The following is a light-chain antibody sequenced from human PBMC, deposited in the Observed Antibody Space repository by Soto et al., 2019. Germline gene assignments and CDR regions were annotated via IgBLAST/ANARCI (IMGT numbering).Light chain of an antibody. Sequence: QLVLTQSPSASASLGASVKLTCTLSSGHSSYAIAWHQQPEKGPRYLMKLNSDGSHSKGDGIPDRFSGSSSGAERYLTISSLQSEDEADYYCQTWGTGIHYVFGTGTKLTVL. CDR2: LNSDGSH. CDR3: QTWGTGIHYV. J-gene: IGLJ1*01. V-gene: IGLV4-69*01. CDR1: SGHSSYA.